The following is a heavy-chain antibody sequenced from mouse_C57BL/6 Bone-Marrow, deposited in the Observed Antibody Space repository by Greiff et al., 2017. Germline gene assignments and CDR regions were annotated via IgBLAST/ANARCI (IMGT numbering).Heavy chain of an antibody. D-gene: IGHD4-1*01. J-gene: IGHJ3*01. CDR1: GFNIKDDY. CDR3: TTSLANWDWCAY. V-gene: IGHV14-4*01. Sequence: VQLQQSGAELVRPGASVKLSCTASGFNIKDDYMHWVKQRPEQGLEWIGWIDPENGDTEYASKFQGKATITADTSSNTAYLQLSSLTSEDTAVYYCTTSLANWDWCAYWGQGTLVTVSA. CDR2: IDPENGDT.